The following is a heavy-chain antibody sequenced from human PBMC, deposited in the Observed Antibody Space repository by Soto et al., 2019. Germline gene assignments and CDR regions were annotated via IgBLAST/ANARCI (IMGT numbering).Heavy chain of an antibody. Sequence: QVQLVQSGAEVKKPGASVKVSCKASGYTFTSYGISWVRQAPGQGLEWMGWSSGYNGNTNYAQKLQGRVTMTTDTSTSTAYVALRSLRSDDTAVYYCAKDKGAYCGGACYSAWFAPWGQGTLVTVSS. CDR3: AKDKGAYCGGACYSAWFAP. CDR1: GYTFTSYG. D-gene: IGHD2-21*02. V-gene: IGHV1-18*01. J-gene: IGHJ5*02. CDR2: SSGYNGNT.